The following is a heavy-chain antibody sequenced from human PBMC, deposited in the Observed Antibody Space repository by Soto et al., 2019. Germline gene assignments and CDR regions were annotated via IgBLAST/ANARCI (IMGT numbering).Heavy chain of an antibody. D-gene: IGHD1-1*01. Sequence: QVQLQQWGAGLLKPSETLSLTCAVYGGFVSSGTYYWSWIRQPPGKGLEWIGEMSHSGGTHFNPSRKSGVTISVDTSKNQFSLKMSSVAAADTALYYCARVERGTVTTVVDAFDIWGPGTMVTVSS. V-gene: IGHV4-34*01. J-gene: IGHJ3*02. CDR3: ARVERGTVTTVVDAFDI. CDR2: MSHSGGT. CDR1: GGFVSSGTYY.